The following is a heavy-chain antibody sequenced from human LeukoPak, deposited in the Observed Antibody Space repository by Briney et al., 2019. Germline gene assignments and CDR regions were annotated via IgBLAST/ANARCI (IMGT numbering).Heavy chain of an antibody. D-gene: IGHD2-21*01. Sequence: PSETLSLTCAVYGGSFSGYYWSWIRQSPGKGLEWVGSIYYSVNTYYNPSLKSRVTISVDTSKSQFSLKLSSVTAADTAVYYCVRAGRTIPFDTWGQGTLVTVSS. J-gene: IGHJ4*02. V-gene: IGHV4-34*01. CDR3: VRAGRTIPFDT. CDR1: GGSFSGYY. CDR2: IYYSVNT.